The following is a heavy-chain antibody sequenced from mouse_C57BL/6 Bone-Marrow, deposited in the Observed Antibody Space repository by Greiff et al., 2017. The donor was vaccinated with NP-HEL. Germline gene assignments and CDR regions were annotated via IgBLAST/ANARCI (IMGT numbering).Heavy chain of an antibody. V-gene: IGHV1-85*01. CDR3: ARSIPYYYGSSYFDY. CDR2: IYPRDGST. J-gene: IGHJ2*01. D-gene: IGHD1-1*01. CDR1: GYTFTSYD. Sequence: VKLVESGPELVKPGASVKLSCKASGYTFTSYDINWVKQRPGQGLEWIGWIYPRDGSTKYNEKFKGKATLTVDTSSSTAYMELHSLTSEDSAVYCCARSIPYYYGSSYFDYWGQGTTLTVSS.